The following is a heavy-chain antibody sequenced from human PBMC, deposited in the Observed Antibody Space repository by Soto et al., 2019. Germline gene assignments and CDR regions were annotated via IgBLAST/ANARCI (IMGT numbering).Heavy chain of an antibody. J-gene: IGHJ4*02. Sequence: HVQLVQSGAEVKKPGASVKVSCKASGYTFTSYGISWVRQAPGQGLEWLGWTRTHNGNTNYAQKLPGRVTMTTDTSPSTAYMELTTLRSADRAVYYCASGGPPSALWGQGPLVTVSS. V-gene: IGHV1-18*01. CDR1: GYTFTSYG. CDR3: ASGGPPSAL. CDR2: TRTHNGNT.